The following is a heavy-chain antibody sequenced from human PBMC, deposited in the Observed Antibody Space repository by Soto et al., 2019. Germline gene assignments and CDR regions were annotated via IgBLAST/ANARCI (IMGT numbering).Heavy chain of an antibody. V-gene: IGHV4-59*08. CDR3: ARLTYNWNYGGYFDY. CDR1: GCSISSYY. CDR2: IYYSGST. J-gene: IGHJ4*02. Sequence: PSETLSLTCTFSGCSISSYYWSWIRQPPGKGLEWIGYIYYSGSTNYNPSLKSRVTISVDTSKNQFSLKLSSVTAADTAVYYCARLTYNWNYGGYFDYWGQGTLVTVSS. D-gene: IGHD1-7*01.